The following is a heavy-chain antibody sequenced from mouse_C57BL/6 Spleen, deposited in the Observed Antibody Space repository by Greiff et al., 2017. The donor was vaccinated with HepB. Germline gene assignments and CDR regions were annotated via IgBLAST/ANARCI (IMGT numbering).Heavy chain of an antibody. CDR3: ARGGDYDGDV. J-gene: IGHJ1*03. V-gene: IGHV1-26*01. D-gene: IGHD2-4*01. Sequence: EVQLQQSGPELVKPGASVKISCKASGYTLTDYYMNWVKQSHGKSLEWIGDINPNNGGTSYNQKFKGKATFTVDKSSSTAYMELRSLTSEDSAVYYCARGGDYDGDVWGTGTTVTVSS. CDR1: GYTLTDYY. CDR2: INPNNGGT.